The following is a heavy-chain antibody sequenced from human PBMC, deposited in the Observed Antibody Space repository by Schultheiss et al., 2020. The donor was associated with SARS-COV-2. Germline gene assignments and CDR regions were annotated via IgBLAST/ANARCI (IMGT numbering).Heavy chain of an antibody. CDR1: GFTFSSYS. CDR2: ISSSSSTI. J-gene: IGHJ4*02. CDR3: ARNPKGGLGGYFDY. Sequence: GGSLRLSCAASGFTFSSYSMNWVRQAPGKGLEWVSYISSSSSTIYYADSVKGRFTISRDNAKNSLYLQMNSLRAEDTAVYYCARNPKGGLGGYFDYWGQGTLVTVSS. D-gene: IGHD1-14*01. V-gene: IGHV3-48*01.